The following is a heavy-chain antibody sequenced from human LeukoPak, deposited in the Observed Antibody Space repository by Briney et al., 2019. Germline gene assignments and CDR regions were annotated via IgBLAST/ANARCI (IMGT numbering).Heavy chain of an antibody. D-gene: IGHD5-24*01. CDR1: GYTFTNYY. V-gene: IGHV1-2*02. CDR3: ARGGGQRPFDY. Sequence: ASVRVSCKPSGYTFTNYYMNWVRQAPGQGLEWMEWINPDSGGTNYAQKFQGRVTMTRDTSISTAYTELSRLRSDDTAVYYCARGGGQRPFDYWGQGTLVTVSS. CDR2: INPDSGGT. J-gene: IGHJ4*02.